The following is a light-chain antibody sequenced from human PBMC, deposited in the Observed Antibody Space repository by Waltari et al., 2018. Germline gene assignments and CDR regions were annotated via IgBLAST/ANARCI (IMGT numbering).Light chain of an antibody. J-gene: IGKJ4*01. CDR2: GAS. CDR3: QQYGRSPLT. CDR1: QSVSSNF. Sequence: EIVLTQSPGPLSLSPWARATLSCRASQSVSSNFLAWYQQKPGQAPRLLLYGASSRATGIPDKFSGSGSGTDFTLTINRLEPEDFAVYYCQQYGRSPLTFGGGTKVEIK. V-gene: IGKV3-20*01.